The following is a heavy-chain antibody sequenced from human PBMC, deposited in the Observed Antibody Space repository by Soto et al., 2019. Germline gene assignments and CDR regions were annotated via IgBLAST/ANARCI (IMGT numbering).Heavy chain of an antibody. CDR3: ARGTDVSDGMDV. J-gene: IGHJ6*02. D-gene: IGHD1-1*01. V-gene: IGHV4-34*01. CDR2: INHSGST. CDR1: GGSFSCYY. Sequence: PSETLSLTCAVYGGSFSCYYWSWIRQPPGKGLEWIGEINHSGSTNYNPSLKSRVTISVDTSKNQFSLKLSSVTAADTAVYYCARGTDVSDGMDVWGQGTTVTVSS.